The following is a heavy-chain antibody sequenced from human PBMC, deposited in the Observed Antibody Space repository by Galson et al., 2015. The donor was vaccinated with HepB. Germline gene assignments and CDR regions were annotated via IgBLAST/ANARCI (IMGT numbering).Heavy chain of an antibody. D-gene: IGHD1-26*01. Sequence: WVRQAPGQGLEWMGIINPSGGSTSYAQKFQGRVTMTRDTSTSTVYMELSSLRSEDTAVYYCASHSGSSPNWFDPWGQGTLVTVSS. CDR2: INPSGGST. J-gene: IGHJ5*02. CDR3: ASHSGSSPNWFDP. V-gene: IGHV1-46*01.